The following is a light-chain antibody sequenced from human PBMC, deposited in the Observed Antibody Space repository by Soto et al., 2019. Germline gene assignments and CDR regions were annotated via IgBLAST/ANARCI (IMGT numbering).Light chain of an antibody. CDR3: QQSYSSPLLA. V-gene: IGKV1-39*01. CDR2: GVS. CDR1: QIIDTY. Sequence: DIHMTQSPSSLYASIGDRVTITCRSSQIIDTYLNWYQQKAGKAPKRLIYGVSKLQSGVPPRFSGSGSGTEFTLTITGLQPEDCATYYCQQSYSSPLLAFGGGTKVEIK. J-gene: IGKJ4*01.